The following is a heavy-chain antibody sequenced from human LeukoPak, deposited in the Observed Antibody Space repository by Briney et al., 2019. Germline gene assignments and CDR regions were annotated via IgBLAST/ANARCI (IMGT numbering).Heavy chain of an antibody. Sequence: SETLSLTCTVSGGSISSGCYYWSWIRQHPGKGLEWIGYIYYSWSTYYNPSLKSRVTISVDTSKNQFSLKLSSVTAADTAVYYCARGTRRTYYYDSSGYWGPFDYWGQGTLVTVSS. CDR1: GGSISSGCYY. CDR2: IYYSWST. J-gene: IGHJ4*02. V-gene: IGHV4-31*03. D-gene: IGHD3-22*01. CDR3: ARGTRRTYYYDSSGYWGPFDY.